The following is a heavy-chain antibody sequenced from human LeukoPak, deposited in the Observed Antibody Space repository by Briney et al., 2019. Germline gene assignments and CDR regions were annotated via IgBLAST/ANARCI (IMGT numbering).Heavy chain of an antibody. CDR3: ASAHEWELLPYDY. J-gene: IGHJ4*02. D-gene: IGHD1-26*01. V-gene: IGHV3-23*01. CDR2: ISGSGGST. Sequence: GGSLRLSCAASGFTFSSYGMSWVRQAPGKGLEWVSAISGSGGSTYYADSVKGRFTTSRDNAKNSLYLQMNSLRAEDTAVYYCASAHEWELLPYDYWGQGTLVTVSS. CDR1: GFTFSSYG.